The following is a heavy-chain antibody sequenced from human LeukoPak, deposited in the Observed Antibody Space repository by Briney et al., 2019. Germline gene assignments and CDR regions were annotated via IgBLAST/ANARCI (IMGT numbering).Heavy chain of an antibody. Sequence: GGSLRLSCAASGFTFSSYGMSWVRQAPGKGLEWVSAISGSGGSTYYADSVKGRFTISRDNSKDTLYLQMNSLRAEDTAVYYCARDLEEQQLTMYYFDYWGQGTLVTVSS. V-gene: IGHV3-23*01. CDR1: GFTFSSYG. CDR3: ARDLEEQQLTMYYFDY. D-gene: IGHD6-13*01. CDR2: ISGSGGST. J-gene: IGHJ4*02.